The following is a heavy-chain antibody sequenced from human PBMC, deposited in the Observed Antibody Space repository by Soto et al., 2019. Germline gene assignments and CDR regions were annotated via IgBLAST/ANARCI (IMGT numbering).Heavy chain of an antibody. D-gene: IGHD3-16*01. CDR2: ISAYSGNT. CDR1: GYTFTSYG. V-gene: IGHV1-18*01. CDR3: ARDLRLGESGYDY. J-gene: IGHJ4*02. Sequence: ASVKVSCKASGYTFTSYGFSWVRQAPGQGLEWMGWISAYSGNTDYAQKFQGRLSMTTDASTSTAYMELRSLRSDDTVVYYCARDLRLGESGYDYWGQGTLVTVSS.